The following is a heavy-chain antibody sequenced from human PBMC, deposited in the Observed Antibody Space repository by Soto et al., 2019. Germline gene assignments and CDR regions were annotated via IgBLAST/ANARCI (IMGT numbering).Heavy chain of an antibody. D-gene: IGHD7-27*01. CDR3: ARDGALGKNDNYYGMDV. CDR2: ISAYNGNT. Sequence: QVQLVQSGAEVKKPGASVKVSCKTSAYTFTHYGISWVRQAPGQGLEWMGWISAYNGNTNYAQKLQGRVTMTTDTSTSPASMDLRSLRSDSTAADYCARDGALGKNDNYYGMDVWGQGTTVTVSS. V-gene: IGHV1-18*01. J-gene: IGHJ6*02. CDR1: AYTFTHYG.